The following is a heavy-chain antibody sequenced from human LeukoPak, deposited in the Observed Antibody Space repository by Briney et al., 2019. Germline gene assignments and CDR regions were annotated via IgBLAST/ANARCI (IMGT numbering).Heavy chain of an antibody. V-gene: IGHV4-4*02. D-gene: IGHD5-24*01. CDR2: IYHSGST. CDR3: ARGGWLQLHDAFDI. CDR1: GGSISSSNW. J-gene: IGHJ3*02. Sequence: SETLSLTCAVSGGSISSSNWWSWVRQPPGKGLEWIGEIYHSGSTNYNPSLKSRVTISVDTSKNQFSLKLSSVTAADTAAYYCARGGWLQLHDAFDIWGQGTMVTVSS.